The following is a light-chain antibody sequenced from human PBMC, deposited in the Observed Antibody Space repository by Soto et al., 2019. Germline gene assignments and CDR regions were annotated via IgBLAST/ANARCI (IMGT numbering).Light chain of an antibody. J-gene: IGKJ5*01. CDR2: GTS. CDR3: QQYNNWPPT. Sequence: EIVMTQSPATLSVSPGEGATLSCRASQSVSSNLAWYHQKPGQAPRLLIYGTSTRATGIPARFSGSGSGTEFSLTISSLQSEDFAVYDCQQYNNWPPTFGQGTRLEIK. CDR1: QSVSSN. V-gene: IGKV3-15*01.